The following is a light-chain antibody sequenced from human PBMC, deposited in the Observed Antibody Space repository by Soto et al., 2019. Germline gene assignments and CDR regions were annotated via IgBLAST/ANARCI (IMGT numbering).Light chain of an antibody. CDR1: QSISSW. CDR3: RQYQSFSLT. V-gene: IGKV1-5*03. Sequence: DIQMTQSPSTLSSSVGDRVTITCRASQSISSWLAWYQQKPGKAPKLLIYKTSNLQSGVPSRFSGSGSGSAFSLTISSLQPDDFATYYCRQYQSFSLTFGGGTRVEVK. J-gene: IGKJ4*01. CDR2: KTS.